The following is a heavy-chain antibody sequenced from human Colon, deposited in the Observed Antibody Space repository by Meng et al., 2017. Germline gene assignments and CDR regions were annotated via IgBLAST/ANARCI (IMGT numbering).Heavy chain of an antibody. Sequence: QITLKEFGPTLVKPTQTLTLTCSFSGFSLNTDGVAVGWIRQPPGKAPEWLALIYWDDDARYSPSLKNRLSITQDAAKNQVVLTMTNMESVDTATYFCAHGVVASATLGAWFDSWGQGTLVTVYS. CDR2: IYWDDDA. CDR3: AHGVVASATLGAWFDS. V-gene: IGHV2-5*02. D-gene: IGHD2-15*01. J-gene: IGHJ5*01. CDR1: GFSLNTDGVA.